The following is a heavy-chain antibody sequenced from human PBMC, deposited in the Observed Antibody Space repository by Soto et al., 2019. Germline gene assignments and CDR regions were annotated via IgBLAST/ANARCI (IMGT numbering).Heavy chain of an antibody. J-gene: IGHJ4*02. CDR3: ARARGGSSWTY. D-gene: IGHD6-6*01. V-gene: IGHV1-69*02. Sequence: QGQLVQSGAEVKKPGASVKVSCKASGGTFSRYTISWVRQAPWQGLEWMGRIIPILGIANYAQKFQGRVTITADKSTSTAYMELSSLRSEDTAVYYCARARGGSSWTYWGQGTLVTVSS. CDR2: IIPILGIA. CDR1: GGTFSRYT.